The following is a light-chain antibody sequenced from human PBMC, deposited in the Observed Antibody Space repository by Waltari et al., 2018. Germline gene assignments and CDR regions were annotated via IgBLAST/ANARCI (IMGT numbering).Light chain of an antibody. CDR2: GVS. J-gene: IGKJ1*01. CDR1: QSVDGN. CDR3: HQYTNWPWT. V-gene: IGKV3D-15*01. Sequence: EIVMTQSPDIVSVSPGERITLSCRASQSVDGNLAWYQQKPGQAPRLLVHGVSIRASGIPARFSGSASGTEFTLTISGLQSEDCAVYHCHQYTNWPWTYGQGTKV.